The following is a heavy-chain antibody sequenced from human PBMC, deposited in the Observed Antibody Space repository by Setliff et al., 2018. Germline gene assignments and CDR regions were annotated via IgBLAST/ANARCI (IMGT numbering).Heavy chain of an antibody. Sequence: WVRQHPGKGLEWVANIKQDGSEKYYVDSVKGRFTISRDNAKNSLYLQMNSLRAEDTAVYYCAPFCSHSSYCPPPGWGQGTLVTVSS. V-gene: IGHV3-7*03. CDR2: IKQDGSEK. D-gene: IGHD2-15*01. CDR3: APFCSHSSYCPPPG. J-gene: IGHJ4*02.